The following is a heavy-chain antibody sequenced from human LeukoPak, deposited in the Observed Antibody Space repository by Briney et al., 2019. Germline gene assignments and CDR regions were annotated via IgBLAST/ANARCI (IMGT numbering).Heavy chain of an antibody. J-gene: IGHJ4*02. CDR3: ARGRGTIFGVAPLDY. V-gene: IGHV4-34*01. CDR2: INHSGST. Sequence: SKTLSLTCAVYGGSFSGYYWSWIRQPPGKGLERIGEINHSGSTNYNPSLKSRVTISVDTSKNQFSLKLSSVTAADTAVYYCARGRGTIFGVAPLDYWGQGTLVTVSS. CDR1: GGSFSGYY. D-gene: IGHD3-3*01.